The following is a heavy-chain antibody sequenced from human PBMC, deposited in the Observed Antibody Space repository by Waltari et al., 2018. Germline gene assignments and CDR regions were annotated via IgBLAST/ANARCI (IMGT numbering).Heavy chain of an antibody. CDR3: ARGLHRTAWIVDY. J-gene: IGHJ4*02. D-gene: IGHD1-1*01. V-gene: IGHV1-3*04. CDR1: GYTFTNYG. CDR2: INTDNGDT. Sequence: QVQLVQSGAEVEKPGASVKVSCMTSGYTFTNYGIHWVRQAPGQRLEWMGWINTDNGDTQFSPKFQIRATFTRDTFASTVYMELSSLTSEDTAVYYCARGLHRTAWIVDYWGQGTLVTVSS.